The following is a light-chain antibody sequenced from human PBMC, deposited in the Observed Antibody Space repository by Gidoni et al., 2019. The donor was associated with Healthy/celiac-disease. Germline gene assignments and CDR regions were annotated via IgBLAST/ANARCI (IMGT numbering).Light chain of an antibody. CDR3: QQYYSTPWT. CDR1: QSVLYSSNNKNY. CDR2: WAS. V-gene: IGKV4-1*01. J-gene: IGKJ1*01. Sequence: DIVMTQSPDSLDVSLGERATINCKSSQSVLYSSNNKNYLAWYQQKPGQPPKLLIYWASTRESGVPDRSSGSGSGTDFTLTISSLQAEDVAVYSCQQYYSTPWTFGQGTKVEIK.